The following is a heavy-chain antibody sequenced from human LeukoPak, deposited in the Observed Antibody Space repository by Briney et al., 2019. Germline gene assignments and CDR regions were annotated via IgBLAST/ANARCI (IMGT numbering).Heavy chain of an antibody. CDR3: ASGDGYNSGDDAFDI. J-gene: IGHJ3*02. V-gene: IGHV3-66*01. D-gene: IGHD5-12*01. CDR2: IYSGGST. Sequence: GGSLRLSCAASGFTVSSNYMSWVRQAPGRGLEWVSVIYSGGSTYYADSVKGGFTISRDNSKNTLYLQMNSLRAEDTAVYYCASGDGYNSGDDAFDIWGQGTMVTVSS. CDR1: GFTVSSNY.